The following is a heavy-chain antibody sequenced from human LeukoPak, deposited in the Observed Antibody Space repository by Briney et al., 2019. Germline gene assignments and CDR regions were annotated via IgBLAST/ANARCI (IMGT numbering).Heavy chain of an antibody. CDR1: GYTFASYY. CDR2: INPSGGSA. Sequence: GASVKVPCKASGYTFASYYMHWVRQAPGQGLEWMGIINPSGGSASYAQKFQGRVTMTRDTSTSTVYMELSSLRSEDTAVYYCARAGRSSTSLANYWGQGTLVTVSS. D-gene: IGHD2-2*01. J-gene: IGHJ4*02. V-gene: IGHV1-46*01. CDR3: ARAGRSSTSLANY.